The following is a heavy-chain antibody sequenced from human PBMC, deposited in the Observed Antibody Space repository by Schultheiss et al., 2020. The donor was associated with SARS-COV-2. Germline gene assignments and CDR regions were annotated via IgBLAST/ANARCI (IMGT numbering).Heavy chain of an antibody. D-gene: IGHD6-19*01. CDR1: GFTFSSYS. CDR2: IGHTSSVI. Sequence: GGSLRLSCAASGFTFSSYSINWVRQVPGKGLEWVSYIGHTSSVIYYADSVKGRFTISRDNVKNSLYLQMNSLRVEDTAVYYCATSTVAVHSYYYGLDVWGQGTTVTVSS. CDR3: ATSTVAVHSYYYGLDV. V-gene: IGHV3-48*01. J-gene: IGHJ6*02.